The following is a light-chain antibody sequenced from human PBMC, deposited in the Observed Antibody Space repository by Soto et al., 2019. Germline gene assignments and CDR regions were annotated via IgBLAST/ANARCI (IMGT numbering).Light chain of an antibody. CDR2: GAS. J-gene: IGKJ5*01. V-gene: IGKV3-15*01. CDR1: QSVSSK. Sequence: LVMPQPSATLSVSPGARLTLSCRASQSVSSKLAWYQQKPVQAPRLLIYGASTRATGIPARFSGSGSGTELTLTISSLQSEDFAIYYCQQYNNWPPITFGQGTRLEI. CDR3: QQYNNWPPIT.